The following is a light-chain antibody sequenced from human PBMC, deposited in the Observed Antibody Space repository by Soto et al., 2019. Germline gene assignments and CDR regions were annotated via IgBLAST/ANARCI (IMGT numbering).Light chain of an antibody. Sequence: EIVLTHSPGTLSLSPLEVATLSFSSSQSVSNNYLSWYQQKPGQAPRLLIYGASIRATGIPARFSGSGSGTDFTLTISRLEPEDFAVYYCQKYGSSPTNFGQGTRLEIK. V-gene: IGKV3-20*01. CDR2: GAS. CDR1: QSVSNNY. J-gene: IGKJ5*01. CDR3: QKYGSSPTN.